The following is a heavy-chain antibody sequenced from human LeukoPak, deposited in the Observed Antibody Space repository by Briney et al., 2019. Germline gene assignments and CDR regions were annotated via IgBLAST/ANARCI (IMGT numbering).Heavy chain of an antibody. Sequence: SVKVSCXASGGTFSSYAISWVRQAPGQGLEWMGRIIPIFGTANYAQKFQGRVTITTDESTSTAYMELSSLRSEDTAVYYCASYLGGNFPPYAFDIWGQGTMVTVSS. CDR1: GGTFSSYA. V-gene: IGHV1-69*05. CDR2: IIPIFGTA. J-gene: IGHJ3*02. D-gene: IGHD4-23*01. CDR3: ASYLGGNFPPYAFDI.